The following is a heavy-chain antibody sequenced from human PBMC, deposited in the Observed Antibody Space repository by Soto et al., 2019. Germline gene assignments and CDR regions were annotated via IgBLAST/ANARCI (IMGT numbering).Heavy chain of an antibody. CDR2: VYYNENT. CDR1: GGSISSFTYS. J-gene: IGHJ5*02. CDR3: ARRERYYGSPGWFDP. Sequence: SETLSLTCSVSGGSISSFTYSWGWIRQPPGKGLKWIGTVYYNENTYYNPSLKSRVTITVDTAKNQFSLNLRSVTSADTAMYFCARRERYYGSPGWFDPWGPGTLVTGS. V-gene: IGHV4-39*01. D-gene: IGHD3-10*01.